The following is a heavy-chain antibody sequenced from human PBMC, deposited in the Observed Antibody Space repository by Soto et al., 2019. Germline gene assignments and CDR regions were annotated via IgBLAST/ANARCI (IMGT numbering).Heavy chain of an antibody. CDR1: GYTFTGYY. Sequence: ASVKVSCKASGYTFTGYYMHWVRQAPGQGLEWMGWINPNSGGTNYAQKFQGWVTMTRDTSISTAYMELSRLRSDDTAVYYCARSAAAAGTAPGFDPWGQGTLVTVSS. J-gene: IGHJ5*02. CDR3: ARSAAAAGTAPGFDP. V-gene: IGHV1-2*04. D-gene: IGHD6-13*01. CDR2: INPNSGGT.